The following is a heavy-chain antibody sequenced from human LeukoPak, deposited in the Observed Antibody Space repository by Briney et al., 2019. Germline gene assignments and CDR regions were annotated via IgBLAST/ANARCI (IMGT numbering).Heavy chain of an antibody. J-gene: IGHJ4*02. CDR1: GGPISSYY. CDR3: ARGYSSGWYDY. V-gene: IGHV4-59*01. D-gene: IGHD6-19*01. Sequence: SETLSLTCSVSGGPISSYYWTWIRQPPGKGLEWIGYFSYIGSTNYNPSLKSRVTISVDKSKNQVSLKLSSVTAADTAIYYCARGYSSGWYDYWGQGKLVTVSS. CDR2: FSYIGST.